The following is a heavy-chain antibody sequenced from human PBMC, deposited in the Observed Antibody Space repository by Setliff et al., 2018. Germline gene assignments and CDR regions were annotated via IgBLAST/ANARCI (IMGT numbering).Heavy chain of an antibody. CDR3: ARSSLLSEQQSDAFDI. D-gene: IGHD6-13*01. J-gene: IGHJ3*02. Sequence: SVKVSCKASGGTFSSYAISWVRQAPGQGLEWMGGIIPILGIANYAQKFQGRVTITADESTSTAYMGLSSLRSEDTAVYYCARSSLLSEQQSDAFDIWGQGTMVTVSS. CDR1: GGTFSSYA. V-gene: IGHV1-69*10. CDR2: IIPILGIA.